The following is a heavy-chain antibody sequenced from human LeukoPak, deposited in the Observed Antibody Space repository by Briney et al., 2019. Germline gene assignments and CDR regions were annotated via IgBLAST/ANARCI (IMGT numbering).Heavy chain of an antibody. CDR2: IIVGSGVT. J-gene: IGHJ3*01. Sequence: SVKVSCKTSGFTFSTSAVQWVRKARGQRLEWIGWIIVGSGVTNYAQSLQGRFTITRDMSTNTAYMELSSLGSEDSAVYYCAAELYGVYTDCCTFHLWGQGTMVTVSS. CDR3: AAELYGVYTDCCTFHL. CDR1: GFTFSTSA. V-gene: IGHV1-58*01. D-gene: IGHD4-17*01.